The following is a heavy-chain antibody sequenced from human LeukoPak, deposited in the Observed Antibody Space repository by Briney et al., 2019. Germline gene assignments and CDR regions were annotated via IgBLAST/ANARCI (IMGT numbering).Heavy chain of an antibody. CDR3: ARGERIVVVPAALYYMDV. J-gene: IGHJ6*03. Sequence: PSETLSLTCAVYGGSISGYYWSWIRQPPGKGLEWIGEINHSGSTNYNPSLKSRVTISVDTSKNQFSLKLSSVTAADTAVYYCARGERIVVVPAALYYMDVWGKGTTVTVSS. D-gene: IGHD2-2*01. V-gene: IGHV4-34*01. CDR1: GGSISGYY. CDR2: INHSGST.